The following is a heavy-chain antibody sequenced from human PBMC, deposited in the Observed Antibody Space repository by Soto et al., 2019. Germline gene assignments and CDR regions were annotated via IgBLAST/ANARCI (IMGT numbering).Heavy chain of an antibody. CDR1: GGSFSGYY. Sequence: SEALSLTCAVYGGSFSGYYWSWIRQPPGKGLEWIGEINHSGSTNYNPSLKSRVTISVDTSKNQFSLKLSSVTAADTAVYYCARGNFVVVPAAIYYYYYMDVWGKGTTVT. V-gene: IGHV4-34*01. CDR2: INHSGST. D-gene: IGHD2-2*01. J-gene: IGHJ6*03. CDR3: ARGNFVVVPAAIYYYYYMDV.